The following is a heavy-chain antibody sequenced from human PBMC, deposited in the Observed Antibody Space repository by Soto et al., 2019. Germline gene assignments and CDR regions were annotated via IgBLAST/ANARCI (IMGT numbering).Heavy chain of an antibody. D-gene: IGHD2-15*01. CDR3: TSTPYCSGGSCPAPYYYYYGMDV. Sequence: PGGSLRLSCTASGFTFGDYAMSWFRQAPGKGLEWVGFIRSKAYGGTTEYAASVKGRFTISRDDSKSIAYLQMNSLKTEDTAVYYCTSTPYCSGGSCPAPYYYYYGMDVWGQGTTVTVSS. V-gene: IGHV3-49*03. CDR2: IRSKAYGGTT. CDR1: GFTFGDYA. J-gene: IGHJ6*02.